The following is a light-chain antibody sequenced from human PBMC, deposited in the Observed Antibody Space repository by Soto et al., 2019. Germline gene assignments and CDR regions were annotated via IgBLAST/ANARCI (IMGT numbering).Light chain of an antibody. J-gene: IGLJ1*01. CDR2: DDS. CDR3: QVWDGSSDHYV. CDR1: NIGSDS. Sequence: SYDLTEPPSVSVAPGQTARITCVGDNIGSDSVHWYQQKPGQAPLLVVYDDSDRPSGIPERFSGFSYGNTATLTISRVEAGDEADYYCQVWDGSSDHYVFGTGTKVTVL. V-gene: IGLV3-21*02.